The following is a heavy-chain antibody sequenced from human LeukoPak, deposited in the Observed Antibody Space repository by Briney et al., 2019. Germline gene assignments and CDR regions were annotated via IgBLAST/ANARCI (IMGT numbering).Heavy chain of an antibody. J-gene: IGHJ4*02. V-gene: IGHV4-4*07. CDR3: AREKQSSGWYVPNYFDY. CDR1: GGSISSYY. D-gene: IGHD6-19*01. Sequence: PSETLSLTCTVAGGSISSYYWSWIRQPAGKGPEWIGRIYTSGSTNYNPSLKSRVTMSVDTSKNQFSLKLSSVTAADTAVYYCAREKQSSGWYVPNYFDYWGRGTLITVSS. CDR2: IYTSGST.